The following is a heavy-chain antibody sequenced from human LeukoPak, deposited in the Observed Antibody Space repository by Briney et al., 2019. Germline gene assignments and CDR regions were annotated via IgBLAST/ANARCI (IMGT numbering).Heavy chain of an antibody. CDR3: ARAQDYVWGSYSFY. D-gene: IGHD3-16*02. CDR1: GFTFSSYS. Sequence: GGSLRLSCAASGFTFSSYSMNWVRQAPGKGLEWVSSISSSSSYIYYADSVKGRFTISRDNAKNSLYLQMNSLRAEDTAVYYCARAQDYVWGSYSFYWGQGTLVTVSS. V-gene: IGHV3-21*01. CDR2: ISSSSSYI. J-gene: IGHJ4*02.